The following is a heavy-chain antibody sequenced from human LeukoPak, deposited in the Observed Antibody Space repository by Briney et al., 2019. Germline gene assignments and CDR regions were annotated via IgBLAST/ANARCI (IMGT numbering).Heavy chain of an antibody. CDR1: GFTFSSYA. CDR2: ISGSGGST. Sequence: GGSLRLSCAASGFTFSSYAMSWLRQAPGKGLEWVSAISGSGGSTYYADSVKGRFTISRDNSKNTQYLQMNSLRAEDTAVYYCAKDHSSGWPENWFDPWGQGTLVTVSS. V-gene: IGHV3-23*01. J-gene: IGHJ5*02. CDR3: AKDHSSGWPENWFDP. D-gene: IGHD6-19*01.